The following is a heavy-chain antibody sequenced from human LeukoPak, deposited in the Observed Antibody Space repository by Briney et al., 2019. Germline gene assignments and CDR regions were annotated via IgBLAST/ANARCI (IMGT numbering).Heavy chain of an antibody. D-gene: IGHD2-2*01. CDR3: ATLYCSSTSCKTNNWFDP. J-gene: IGHJ5*02. CDR2: FDPEDGET. V-gene: IGHV1-24*01. Sequence: ASVKVSCKVSGYTLTELSMHWVRQAPGKGLGWMGGFDPEDGETIYAQKFQGRATMTEDTSTDTAYMELSSLRSEDTAVYYCATLYCSSTSCKTNNWFDPWGQGTLVTVSS. CDR1: GYTLTELS.